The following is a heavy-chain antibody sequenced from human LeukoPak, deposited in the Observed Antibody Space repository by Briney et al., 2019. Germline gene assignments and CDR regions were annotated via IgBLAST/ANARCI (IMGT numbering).Heavy chain of an antibody. Sequence: GGSLRLSCAASGFNFNTYSVNWVRQAPGKGLEWVSYISSNRNTIYYADSVKGRFTSSRDNAKKSLYLQMNSLRLEDTAVYYCAREADSGSYYGVDYWGQGTLVTVSS. CDR3: AREADSGSYYGVDY. V-gene: IGHV3-48*01. D-gene: IGHD1-26*01. CDR2: ISSNRNTI. CDR1: GFNFNTYS. J-gene: IGHJ4*02.